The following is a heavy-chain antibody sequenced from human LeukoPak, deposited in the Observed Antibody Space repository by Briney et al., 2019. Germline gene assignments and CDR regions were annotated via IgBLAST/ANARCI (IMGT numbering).Heavy chain of an antibody. D-gene: IGHD6-19*01. CDR2: INSDGSST. V-gene: IGHV3-74*01. CDR3: AREAVAGTNWFDP. CDR1: GFTFSSYW. Sequence: PGGSLRLSCAASGFTFSSYWMHWVRQAPEKGLVWVSRINSDGSSTSYADSVKGRFTISRDNAKNTLYLQMNSLRAEDTAVYYCAREAVAGTNWFDPWGQGTLVTVSS. J-gene: IGHJ5*02.